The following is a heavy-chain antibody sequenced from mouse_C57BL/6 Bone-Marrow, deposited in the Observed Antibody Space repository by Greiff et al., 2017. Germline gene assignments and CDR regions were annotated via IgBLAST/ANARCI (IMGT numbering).Heavy chain of an antibody. CDR2: IDPSDSYT. D-gene: IGHD4-1*01. CDR1: GYTFTSYW. V-gene: IGHV1-69*01. J-gene: IGHJ2*01. Sequence: QVQLQQPGAELVMPGASVKLSCKASGYTFTSYWMHWVKQRPGQGLEWIGEIDPSDSYTNYNQKFKGKSTLTVDKSSSTAYMQLSSLTSEDSAVYYSARDWDKNFDYWGQGTTLTVSS. CDR3: ARDWDKNFDY.